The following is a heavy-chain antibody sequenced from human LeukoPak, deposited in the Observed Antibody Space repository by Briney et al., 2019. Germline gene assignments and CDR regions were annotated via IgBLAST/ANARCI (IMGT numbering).Heavy chain of an antibody. D-gene: IGHD4-23*01. CDR2: INHSGST. V-gene: IGHV4-34*01. CDR1: GFTFSDYY. J-gene: IGHJ3*02. CDR3: ARGLKTVVKGRAAFDI. Sequence: GSLRLSCAASGFTFSDYYWSWIRQPPGKGLEWIGEINHSGSTNYNPSLKSRVTISVDTSKNQFSLKLSSVTAADTAVYYCARGLKTVVKGRAAFDIWGQGTMVTVSS.